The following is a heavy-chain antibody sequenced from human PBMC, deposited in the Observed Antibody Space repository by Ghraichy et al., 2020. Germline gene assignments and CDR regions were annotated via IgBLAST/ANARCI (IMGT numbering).Heavy chain of an antibody. Sequence: ASVKVSCKVSGYTLTELSMHWVRQAPGKGLEWMGGFDPEDGETIYAQKFQGRVTMTEDTSTDTAYMELSSLRSEDTAVYYCATLSPIVVVPAADLGDWFDPWGQGTQVTVSS. D-gene: IGHD2-2*01. CDR1: GYTLTELS. J-gene: IGHJ5*02. CDR3: ATLSPIVVVPAADLGDWFDP. CDR2: FDPEDGET. V-gene: IGHV1-24*01.